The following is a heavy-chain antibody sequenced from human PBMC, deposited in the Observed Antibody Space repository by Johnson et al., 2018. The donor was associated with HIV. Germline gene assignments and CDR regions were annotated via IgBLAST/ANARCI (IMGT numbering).Heavy chain of an antibody. D-gene: IGHD4-23*01. CDR2: ISWASVTI. CDR1: GFTFDNFA. CDR3: AKDMSRVVTPWAVSFDI. J-gene: IGHJ3*02. V-gene: IGHV3-9*01. Sequence: VQLVEYGGGLVQPGGSLRLSCAVSGFTFDNFAMHWVRQAPGKGLVWLSSISWASVTIGYADSVKGRFTISRDTAKVSLFIQMDSLRAEDTSVYYCAKDMSRVVTPWAVSFDIWGQGTMVTVSS.